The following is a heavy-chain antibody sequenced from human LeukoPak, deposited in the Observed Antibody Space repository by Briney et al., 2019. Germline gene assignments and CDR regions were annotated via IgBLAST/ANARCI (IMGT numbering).Heavy chain of an antibody. CDR2: IYTSGST. V-gene: IGHV4-4*07. D-gene: IGHD1-26*01. Sequence: PSETLSLTCTVSGGSISGYYWSWIRQPAGKGLEWIGRIYTSGSTNYNPSLKSRVTISVDTSKNQFSLKLSSVTAADTAAYYCARSYWGTNAFDIWGQGTMVTVSS. J-gene: IGHJ3*02. CDR1: GGSISGYY. CDR3: ARSYWGTNAFDI.